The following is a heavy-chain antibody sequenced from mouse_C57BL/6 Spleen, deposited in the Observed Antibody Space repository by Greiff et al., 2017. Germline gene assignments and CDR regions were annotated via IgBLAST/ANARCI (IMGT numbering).Heavy chain of an antibody. J-gene: IGHJ1*03. CDR1: GFTFNTYA. CDR2: IRSKSSNYAT. CDR3: VRDWDYDYEDWYFDV. V-gene: IGHV10-3*01. Sequence: DVMLVESGGGLVQPKGSLKLSCAASGFTFNTYALHWVRQAPGKGLEWVARIRSKSSNYATYYADSVKDRFTISRDDSQSMLYLQMNNLKTEDTAMYYCVRDWDYDYEDWYFDVWGTGTTVTVSS. D-gene: IGHD2-4*01.